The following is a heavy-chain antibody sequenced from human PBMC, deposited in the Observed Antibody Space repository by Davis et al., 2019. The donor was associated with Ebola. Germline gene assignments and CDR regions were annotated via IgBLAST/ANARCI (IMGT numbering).Heavy chain of an antibody. J-gene: IGHJ3*02. CDR1: GYSFTSYW. Sequence: KVSCKGSGYSFTSYWIGWVRQMPGKGLDWMGIIYPGDSDTIFSPSFQGQVIMSVDKSLSIAYLQWSRLQVSDSGMYFCARRRRDGHNYDVFDIWGQGTLVTVSS. CDR2: IYPGDSDT. V-gene: IGHV5-51*01. D-gene: IGHD5-24*01. CDR3: ARRRRDGHNYDVFDI.